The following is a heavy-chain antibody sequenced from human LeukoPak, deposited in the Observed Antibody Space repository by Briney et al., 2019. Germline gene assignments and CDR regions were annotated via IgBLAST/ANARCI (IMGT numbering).Heavy chain of an antibody. V-gene: IGHV4-4*07. CDR3: ARGMGSGGLDWFVP. CDR2: IYTSGST. D-gene: IGHD3-10*01. CDR1: DGSISTYY. J-gene: IGHJ5*02. Sequence: PSETLSHTCTVSDGSISTYYLSWIRQPAGKGLEWIGHIYTSGSTNYNPSLKSRVTMSVDTSKNPFSLKLTSVTAADTAVYYCARGMGSGGLDWFVPWGEGTLVTVSS.